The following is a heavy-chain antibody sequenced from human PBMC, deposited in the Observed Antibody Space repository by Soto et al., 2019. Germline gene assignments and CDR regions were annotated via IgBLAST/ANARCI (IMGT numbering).Heavy chain of an antibody. CDR2: NYYSGST. V-gene: IGHV4-30-4*01. Sequence: SETLSLTCPVSGACISRSDSYCLWIRQPPGKGLEWTGYNYYSGSTYYNPSLKSRVTISVDTAKIQFSLKISSVTADHTPLYYCARHIVVVVAATNNWFDPWGQGTVVTVSS. CDR3: ARHIVVVVAATNNWFDP. D-gene: IGHD2-15*01. J-gene: IGHJ5*02. CDR1: GACISRSDSY.